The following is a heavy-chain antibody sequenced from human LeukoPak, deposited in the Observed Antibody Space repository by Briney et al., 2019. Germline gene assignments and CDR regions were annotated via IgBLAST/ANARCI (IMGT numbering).Heavy chain of an antibody. Sequence: GESLKISCKGSGYSFSSYWIGWVGKMPGKGLEWMGMIYPGHSDTRYSPSFQGQVTISADKSISTAYLQWRSLKASDTAMYYCARHPSYDFWSGYIETYFDYWGQGTLVTVSS. D-gene: IGHD3-3*01. V-gene: IGHV5-51*01. CDR1: GYSFSSYW. CDR2: IYPGHSDT. CDR3: ARHPSYDFWSGYIETYFDY. J-gene: IGHJ4*02.